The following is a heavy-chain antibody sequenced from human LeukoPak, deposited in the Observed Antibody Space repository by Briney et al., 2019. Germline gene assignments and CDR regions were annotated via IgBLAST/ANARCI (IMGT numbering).Heavy chain of an antibody. CDR2: ISYDGSNK. J-gene: IGHJ1*01. V-gene: IGHV3-30-3*01. D-gene: IGHD2-15*01. CDR1: GFTFSSYA. Sequence: GGSLRLSCAASGFTFSSYAIHWVRQAPGKGLEWVAIISYDGSNKYYADSVKGRFTLSRDSSKNTLYLQMNSLRAEDTAVYYCARPGYCSSGRCYSYFQHWGQGTLVTVSS. CDR3: ARPGYCSSGRCYSYFQH.